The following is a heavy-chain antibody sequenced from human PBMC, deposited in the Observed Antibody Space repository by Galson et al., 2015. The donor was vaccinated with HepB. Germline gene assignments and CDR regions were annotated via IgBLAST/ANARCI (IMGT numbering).Heavy chain of an antibody. CDR1: GYSFTSYW. V-gene: IGHV5-51*01. Sequence: QSGAEVKKPGESLKISCKGSGYSFTSYWIGWVRQMPGKGLEWMGIIYPGDSDTRYSPSFQGQVTISADKSISTAYLQWSSLKASDTAMYYCARRPYSSSLYYWYLDLWGRGTLVTVSS. CDR2: IYPGDSDT. D-gene: IGHD6-13*01. J-gene: IGHJ2*01. CDR3: ARRPYSSSLYYWYLDL.